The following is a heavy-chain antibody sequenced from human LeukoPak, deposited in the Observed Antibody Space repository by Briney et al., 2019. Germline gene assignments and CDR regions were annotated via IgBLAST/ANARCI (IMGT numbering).Heavy chain of an antibody. J-gene: IGHJ4*02. CDR3: ARGFISSYFDY. CDR1: EFNVSSNY. D-gene: IGHD2-2*01. CDR2: IDSGGTT. V-gene: IGHV3-53*01. Sequence: GGCLRLSCAASEFNVSSNYMSWVREAPGKGLEWVSVIDSGGTTYYGDSVKGRFTISRDNSKNTLNLQMNSLRAEDTAVYYCARGFISSYFDYWGQGTLVTVSP.